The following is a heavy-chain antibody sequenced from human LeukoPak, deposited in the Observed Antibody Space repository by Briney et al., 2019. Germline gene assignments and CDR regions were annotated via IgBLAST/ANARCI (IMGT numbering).Heavy chain of an antibody. CDR2: MNPNSGNT. J-gene: IGHJ4*02. D-gene: IGHD6-13*01. Sequence: ASVKVSCKASGYTFTSYDINWVRQATGQGLEWMGWMNPNSGNTGYAQKFQGRVTMTRNTSISTAYMELSSLRSEDTAVYYCARKRAAAGTYQYYFDYWGQGTLVTVSS. CDR1: GYTFTSYD. V-gene: IGHV1-8*01. CDR3: ARKRAAAGTYQYYFDY.